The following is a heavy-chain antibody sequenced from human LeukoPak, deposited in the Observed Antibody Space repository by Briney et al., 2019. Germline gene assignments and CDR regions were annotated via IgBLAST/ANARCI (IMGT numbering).Heavy chain of an antibody. D-gene: IGHD1-26*01. J-gene: IGHJ4*02. CDR3: GRECGSYYFWDSPYYFDY. CDR2: IKQDGSEK. CDR1: GFTFSSYW. V-gene: IGHV3-7*01. Sequence: GGSLRLSCAASGFTFSSYWMSWVRQAPGKGLEWVANIKQDGSEKYYVDSVKGRFTISRDNAKNTLYLQMNSLRAEDTAVYYCGRECGSYYFWDSPYYFDYWGQGTLVTVSS.